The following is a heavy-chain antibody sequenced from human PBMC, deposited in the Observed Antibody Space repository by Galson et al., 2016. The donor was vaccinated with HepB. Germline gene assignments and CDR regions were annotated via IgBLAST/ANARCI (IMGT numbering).Heavy chain of an antibody. CDR1: GLTLSSYW. CDR3: SRDTDPDFRHGYHP. V-gene: IGHV3-7*01. CDR2: IKQDGSEK. D-gene: IGHD5-24*01. Sequence: SLRLSCAASGLTLSSYWMSWVRQAPGKGLEWVANIKQDGSEKYYVDSVKGRFTISRDNAKNSLFLQMSSLRAEDTAVYYCSRDTDPDFRHGYHPWGQGTLVTVSS. J-gene: IGHJ5*02.